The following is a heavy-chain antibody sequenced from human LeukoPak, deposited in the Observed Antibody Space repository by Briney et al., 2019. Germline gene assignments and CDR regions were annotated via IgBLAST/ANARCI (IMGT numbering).Heavy chain of an antibody. CDR1: GYTFTSYG. V-gene: IGHV1-18*01. CDR2: ISAYNGNT. Sequence: EASVKVSCKASGYTFTSYGISWVRQAPGQGLEWMGWISAYNGNTNCAQKLQGRVTMTTDTSTSTAYMELRSLRSDDTAVYYCARDFSPYCSSTSCYGGFDYWGQGTLVTVSS. J-gene: IGHJ4*02. D-gene: IGHD2-2*01. CDR3: ARDFSPYCSSTSCYGGFDY.